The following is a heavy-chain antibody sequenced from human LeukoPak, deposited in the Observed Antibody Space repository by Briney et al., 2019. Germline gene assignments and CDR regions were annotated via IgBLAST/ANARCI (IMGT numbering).Heavy chain of an antibody. V-gene: IGHV1-2*02. CDR3: AKGSTFGSTSCYDH. J-gene: IGHJ4*02. CDR2: INPNSGGT. CDR1: GYTFTGYY. Sequence: ASVKVSCKASGYTFTGYYMHWVRQAPGQGLEWMGWINPNSGGTNYAQKFQGRVTMTRDTSISTAYMELSRLRSDDTAVYYCAKGSTFGSTSCYDHWGQGTLVTVSS. D-gene: IGHD2-2*01.